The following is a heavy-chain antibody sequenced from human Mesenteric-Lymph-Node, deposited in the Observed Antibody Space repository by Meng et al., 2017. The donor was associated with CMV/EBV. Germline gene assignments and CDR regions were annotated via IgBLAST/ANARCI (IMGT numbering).Heavy chain of an antibody. CDR1: GFTFVDYA. D-gene: IGHD3-22*01. V-gene: IGHV3-43D*03. CDR3: AKGNDYYDSSGRGFQH. CDR2: ISWDGGST. Sequence: GGSLRLSCAASGFTFVDYAMHWVRQAPGKGLEWVSLISWDGGSTYYADSVKGRFTISRDNSKNSLYLQMNSLRAEDTALYYCAKGNDYYDSSGRGFQHWGQGTLVTVSS. J-gene: IGHJ1*01.